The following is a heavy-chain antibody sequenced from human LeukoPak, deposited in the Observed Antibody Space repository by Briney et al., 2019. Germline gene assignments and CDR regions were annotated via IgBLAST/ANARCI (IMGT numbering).Heavy chain of an antibody. V-gene: IGHV4-39*01. CDR3: ARPVEMSAYFQH. Sequence: SETLSLTCTVYGGSIRSSSYFWGWVRQPPGKGLEWIGSIYYTGSTHNNPSLKSRVTLSVDTSKNQFSLKLSSATAADTAVYFCARPVEMSAYFQHWGQGTLVSVSS. CDR2: IYYTGST. J-gene: IGHJ1*01. D-gene: IGHD5-24*01. CDR1: GGSIRSSSYF.